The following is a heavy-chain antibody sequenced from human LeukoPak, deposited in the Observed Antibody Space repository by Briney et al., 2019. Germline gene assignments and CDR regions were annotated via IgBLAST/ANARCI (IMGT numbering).Heavy chain of an antibody. V-gene: IGHV1-2*02. CDR2: INPNSGGT. CDR3: ARALLRGPYGCPHNWFYP. D-gene: IGHD5-24*01. J-gene: IGHJ5*02. CDR1: GYTFTVYY. Sequence: ASVKVSCKASGYTFTVYYMHWVRQAPGQGLEWMGWINPNSGGTNYAQKFQGRVTMTRDTSISTAYMELSRLRSDDTAVYYCARALLRGPYGCPHNWFYPWGQGTLVTVSS.